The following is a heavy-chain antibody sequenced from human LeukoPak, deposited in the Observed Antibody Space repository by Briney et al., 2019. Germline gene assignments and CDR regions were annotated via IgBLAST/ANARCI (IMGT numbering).Heavy chain of an antibody. CDR1: GYTFTGYY. D-gene: IGHD3-9*01. V-gene: IGHV1-2*02. J-gene: IGHJ3*02. Sequence: GASVKVSCRASGYTFTGYYMYWVRQAPGQGLEWMGWINPNSGGTNYAQKFQGRVTMTRDTSISTAYMELSRLRSDDTAVYYCAREAGLSIRYFRAAFDIWGQGTMVTVSS. CDR3: AREAGLSIRYFRAAFDI. CDR2: INPNSGGT.